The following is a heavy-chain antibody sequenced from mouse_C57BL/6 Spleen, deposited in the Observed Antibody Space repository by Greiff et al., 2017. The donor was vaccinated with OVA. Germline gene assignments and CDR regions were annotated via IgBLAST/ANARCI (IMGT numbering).Heavy chain of an antibody. CDR1: GFTFSSYA. V-gene: IGHV5-4*01. CDR3: ARDYDYDARDWYVDV. CDR2: ISDGGSYT. Sequence: EVTVVESGGGLVKPGGSLKLSCAASGFTFSSYAMSWVRQTPEKRLEWVATISDGGSYTYYPDNVKGRFTISRDNAKNNLYLQMSQLKSEDTAMYYCARDYDYDARDWYVDVWGTGTTVTDSS. D-gene: IGHD2-4*01. J-gene: IGHJ1*03.